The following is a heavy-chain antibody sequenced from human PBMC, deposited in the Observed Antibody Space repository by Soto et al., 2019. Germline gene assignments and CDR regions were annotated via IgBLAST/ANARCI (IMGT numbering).Heavy chain of an antibody. CDR3: TTGVDYGDYTDAFDI. D-gene: IGHD4-17*01. Sequence: PGGSLRLSCAASGFTFSNAWMSWVRQAPGKGLEWVGRIKSKTDGGTTDYAAPVKGRFTISRDDSKNTLYLQMNSLKTEDTAVYYCTTGVDYGDYTDAFDIWGQGTMVTVSS. CDR1: GFTFSNAW. CDR2: IKSKTDGGTT. J-gene: IGHJ3*02. V-gene: IGHV3-15*01.